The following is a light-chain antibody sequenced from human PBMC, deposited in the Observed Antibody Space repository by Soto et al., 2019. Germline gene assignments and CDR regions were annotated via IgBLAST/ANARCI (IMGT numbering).Light chain of an antibody. V-gene: IGKV1-5*01. CDR1: QSISTW. CDR2: DAS. CDR3: QQYNSNSWT. Sequence: EIQSNHSPSTLSASVVARVPITFPASQSISTWLAWYQQKPGKDPKLLIYDASSLESGVPPTFSGSGSGTEFTLTISSLQPDDFATYYCQQYNSNSWTFGQGTKVDIK. J-gene: IGKJ1*01.